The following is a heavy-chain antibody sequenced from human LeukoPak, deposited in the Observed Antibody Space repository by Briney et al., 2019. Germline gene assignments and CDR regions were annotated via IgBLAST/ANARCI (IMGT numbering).Heavy chain of an antibody. CDR1: GGTFSSYA. CDR2: IIPIFGTA. D-gene: IGHD6-19*01. J-gene: IGHJ4*02. Sequence: SVKASCKASGGTFSSYAISWVRQAPGQGLEWMGGIIPIFGTANYAQKFQGRVTITTDESTSTAYMELSSLRSEDTAVYYCARHPRNSSGWSAVDYWGQGTLVTVSS. CDR3: ARHPRNSSGWSAVDY. V-gene: IGHV1-69*05.